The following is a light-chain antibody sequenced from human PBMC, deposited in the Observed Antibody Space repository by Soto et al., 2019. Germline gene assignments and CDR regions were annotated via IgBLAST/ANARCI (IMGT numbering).Light chain of an antibody. V-gene: IGKV2D-29*01. J-gene: IGKJ3*01. CDR2: EVS. CDR1: QSLLHSDGKTY. CDR3: MQTIQFPLFT. Sequence: DVVLTQTPLSLSVTPGQPASISCKSSQSLLHSDGKTYLYWYLQKTGQPPHLLIYEVSNLFSGVPDRFSGSGSGTDFTLKISRVEAEDVGVYYCMQTIQFPLFTFGPGTKVAIK.